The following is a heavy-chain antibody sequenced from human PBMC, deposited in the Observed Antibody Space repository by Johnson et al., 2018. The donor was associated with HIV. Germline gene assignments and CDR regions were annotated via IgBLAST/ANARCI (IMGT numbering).Heavy chain of an antibody. CDR2: ISGSGNSI. CDR3: ARARWYLGGGSCCAFDI. V-gene: IGHV3-11*04. Sequence: QVQLVESGGDVVQPGRSLRLSCAASGFTFSSNYMSWIRQAPGKGLEWVSYISGSGNSIYYADSVKGRFTISTDNAKNSLYLQMNSLRAEDTAVYYCARARWYLGGGSCCAFDIWGQGTMVTVSS. CDR1: GFTFSSNY. D-gene: IGHD2-15*01. J-gene: IGHJ3*02.